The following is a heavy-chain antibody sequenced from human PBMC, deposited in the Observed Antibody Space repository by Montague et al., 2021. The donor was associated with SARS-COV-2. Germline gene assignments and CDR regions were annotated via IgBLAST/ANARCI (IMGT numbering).Heavy chain of an antibody. J-gene: IGHJ6*03. CDR2: ISYDGSNK. CDR1: GFTFSSYA. V-gene: IGHV3-30*04. CDR3: ASNTISGVVIPYYYYYYMDV. D-gene: IGHD3-3*01. Sequence: SLRLSCAASGFTFSSYAMHWVRQAPGKGLEWVAVISYDGSNKYYADSVKGRFTISRDNSKNTLYLQMNSLRAEDTAVYYCASNTISGVVIPYYYYYYMDVWGKGTTVTVSS.